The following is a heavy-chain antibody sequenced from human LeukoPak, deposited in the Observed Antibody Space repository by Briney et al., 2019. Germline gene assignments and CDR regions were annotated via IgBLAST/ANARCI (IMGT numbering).Heavy chain of an antibody. J-gene: IGHJ4*02. CDR3: AKGGVVVSQFDY. CDR2: ISGSSSYI. CDR1: GCTFSSYS. Sequence: GGSLRLPCAASGCTFSSYSMNWVRQAPGKGLEWVPSISGSSSYIYYADSVKGRFTISRDNAKNSLYLQMNSLRAEDTAVYYCAKGGVVVSQFDYWGQGTLVTVSS. D-gene: IGHD3-22*01. V-gene: IGHV3-21*01.